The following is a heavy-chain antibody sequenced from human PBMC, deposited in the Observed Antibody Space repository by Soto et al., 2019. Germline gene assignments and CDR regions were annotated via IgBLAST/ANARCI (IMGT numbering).Heavy chain of an antibody. CDR2: ISGYNGNT. D-gene: IGHD1-1*01. J-gene: IGHJ5*02. CDR3: ARDEGYKCYDGGWFDP. Sequence: QVQLVQSGAEVKKPGASVKVSCKSSGYTFTSYGISWVRQAPGQGLEWMGWISGYNGNTNYAQKLQGRVTMTTDTSTSTAYMELRSLRSDDTAVYYWARDEGYKCYDGGWFDPWGQGTLVTVSS. V-gene: IGHV1-18*01. CDR1: GYTFTSYG.